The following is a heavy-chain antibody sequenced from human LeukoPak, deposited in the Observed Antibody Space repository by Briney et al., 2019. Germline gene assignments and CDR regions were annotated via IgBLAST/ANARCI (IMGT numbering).Heavy chain of an antibody. CDR1: GHTFNDFY. CDR2: INPNSGGT. V-gene: IGHV1-2*02. D-gene: IGHD3-22*01. Sequence: ASVQVSCKVSGHTFNDFYMNWVRQAPGQGLEWMGWINPNSGGTNYAQKLQGRVTMTTDTSTSTAYMELRSLRSDDTAVYYCARDGYDSSGYYPYYFDYWGQGTLVTVSS. J-gene: IGHJ4*02. CDR3: ARDGYDSSGYYPYYFDY.